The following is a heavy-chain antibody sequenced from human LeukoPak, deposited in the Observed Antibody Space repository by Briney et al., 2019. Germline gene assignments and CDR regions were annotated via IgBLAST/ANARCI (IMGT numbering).Heavy chain of an antibody. CDR2: INHSGST. Sequence: SETLSLTCAVYGGSFSGYYWSWIRQPPGKGLEWIGEINHSGSTNYNPSLKSRVTISVDTSKNQFSLKLGSVTAADTAVYYCARQGMYSGSYSDYWGQGTLVTVSS. D-gene: IGHD1-26*01. CDR1: GGSFSGYY. J-gene: IGHJ4*02. V-gene: IGHV4-34*01. CDR3: ARQGMYSGSYSDY.